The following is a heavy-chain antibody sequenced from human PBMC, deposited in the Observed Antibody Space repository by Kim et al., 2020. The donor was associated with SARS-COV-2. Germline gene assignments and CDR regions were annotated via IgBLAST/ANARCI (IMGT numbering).Heavy chain of an antibody. Sequence: SETLSLTCAVYGGSFSGYYWSWIRQPPGKGLEWIGEINHSGSTNYNPSLKSRVTISVDTSKNQFSLKLSSVNAADTAVYYCARVGRFLEWLLSNHYYYYMDVWGKGTTVTVSS. CDR1: GGSFSGYY. V-gene: IGHV4-34*01. CDR3: ARVGRFLEWLLSNHYYYYMDV. J-gene: IGHJ6*03. CDR2: INHSGST. D-gene: IGHD3-3*01.